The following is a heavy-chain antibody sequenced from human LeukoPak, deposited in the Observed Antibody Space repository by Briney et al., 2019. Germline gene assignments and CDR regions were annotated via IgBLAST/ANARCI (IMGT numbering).Heavy chain of an antibody. D-gene: IGHD6-19*01. CDR3: ARGLRQWLDLDY. V-gene: IGHV4-34*01. CDR2: INHSGST. J-gene: IGHJ4*02. Sequence: SETLSLTCAVYGGSFSGYYWSWIRQPPGKGLEWIGEINHSGSTNYNPSLKSRVTISVDTSKNQFSLKLSSVTAADTAVYYCARGLRQWLDLDYWGQGTLDTVSS. CDR1: GGSFSGYY.